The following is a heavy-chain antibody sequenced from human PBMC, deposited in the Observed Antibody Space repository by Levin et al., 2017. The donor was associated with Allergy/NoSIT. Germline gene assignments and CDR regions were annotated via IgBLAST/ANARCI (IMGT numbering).Heavy chain of an antibody. D-gene: IGHD3-3*01. V-gene: IGHV3-74*01. Sequence: HGESLKISCAASGFTFSNYWMHWVRQAPGKGLVWVSRINSDGSSTSYADSVRGRFTISRDNAKNTLYLQMNSLRAEDTAVYYCASRGDWSNYYMIDWGQGTLVTVSS. CDR1: GFTFSNYW. CDR3: ASRGDWSNYYMID. CDR2: INSDGSST. J-gene: IGHJ4*02.